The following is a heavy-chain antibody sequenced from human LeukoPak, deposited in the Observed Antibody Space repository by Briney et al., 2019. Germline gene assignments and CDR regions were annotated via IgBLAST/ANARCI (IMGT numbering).Heavy chain of an antibody. Sequence: PAGDLRLPCAASAVTASSTYMSWVRQAPREGLEWGSVIYSGGSTYYADPAKGRFTITSENSKNTLYLQMNSLRAEDTAVYYCSRLLLGGWDFDYWGQGTLVTVSS. CDR2: IYSGGST. V-gene: IGHV3-53*01. CDR1: AVTASSTY. J-gene: IGHJ4*02. D-gene: IGHD6-19*01. CDR3: SRLLLGGWDFDY.